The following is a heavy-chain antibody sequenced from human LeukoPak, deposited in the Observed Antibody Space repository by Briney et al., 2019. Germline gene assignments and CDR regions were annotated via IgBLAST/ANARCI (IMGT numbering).Heavy chain of an antibody. CDR3: AHTYSSSWFVY. CDR2: IYWDDDK. J-gene: IGHJ4*02. V-gene: IGHV2-5*02. D-gene: IGHD6-13*01. Sequence: KVSGPALVKPTQTLTLTCTFSGFSLSTSGVGVGWIRQPPGKALEWLALIYWDDDKRYSPSLKSRLTITKDTSKNQVVLTMTNMDPVHTATYFCAHTYSSSWFVYWGQGTLVTVSS. CDR1: GFSLSTSGVG.